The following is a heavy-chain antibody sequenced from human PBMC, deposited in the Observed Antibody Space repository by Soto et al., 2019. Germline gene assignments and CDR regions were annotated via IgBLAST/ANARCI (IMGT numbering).Heavy chain of an antibody. CDR2: INPNSGGT. CDR3: ARSRYCSGGSCSYSKNWFDP. D-gene: IGHD2-15*01. CDR1: GYTFTGYC. V-gene: IGHV1-2*02. Sequence: ASVKVSCKASGYTFTGYCMHRVRQAPGQGLEWMGWINPNSGGTNYAQKFQGRVTMTRDTSISTAYMELSRLRSDDTAVYYCARSRYCSGGSCSYSKNWFDPWGQGTLVTVSS. J-gene: IGHJ5*02.